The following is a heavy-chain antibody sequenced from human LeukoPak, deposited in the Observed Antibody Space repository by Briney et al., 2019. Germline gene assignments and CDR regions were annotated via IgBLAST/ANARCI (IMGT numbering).Heavy chain of an antibody. CDR1: GFTFSSYA. CDR2: ISGSGGST. D-gene: IGHD2-2*01. Sequence: GGSLRLSCAASGFTFSSYAMSWVRQAPGKGLEWVSAISGSGGSTYYADSVKGRFTISRDNSKNTLYLQMNSLRPEDTAVYYCAKDGGRPETYCSTTSCDAFDMWGHGTMVTVSS. V-gene: IGHV3-23*01. CDR3: AKDGGRPETYCSTTSCDAFDM. J-gene: IGHJ3*02.